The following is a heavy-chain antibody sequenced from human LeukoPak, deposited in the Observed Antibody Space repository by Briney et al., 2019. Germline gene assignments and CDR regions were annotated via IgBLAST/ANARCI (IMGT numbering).Heavy chain of an antibody. Sequence: GGSLRLSRAASGFIFGTYWMSWVRQPPGKRLEWVANIKQDGSETYYVDSAKGRFTMSRDNAKNLLYLQMNRLRAEDTAVYYCVREFRYGDFDYWGQGTLVIVSS. J-gene: IGHJ4*01. V-gene: IGHV3-7*03. CDR1: GFIFGTYW. CDR3: VREFRYGDFDY. D-gene: IGHD4-17*01. CDR2: IKQDGSET.